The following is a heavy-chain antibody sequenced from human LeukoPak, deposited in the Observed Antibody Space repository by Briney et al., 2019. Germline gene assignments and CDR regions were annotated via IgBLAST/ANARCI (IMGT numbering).Heavy chain of an antibody. D-gene: IGHD2-8*01. CDR1: GFIFSSYA. V-gene: IGHV3-23*01. CDR2: ISGSGGST. CDR3: AKDRSCTNGVCHGDFDY. Sequence: GGSLRLSCAASGFIFSSYAMSWVRQAPGKGQEWVSTISGSGGSTYYADSVKGRFTISRDNSKNTVYLQMNSLRAEDTAVYYCAKDRSCTNGVCHGDFDYWGQGTLVTVSS. J-gene: IGHJ4*02.